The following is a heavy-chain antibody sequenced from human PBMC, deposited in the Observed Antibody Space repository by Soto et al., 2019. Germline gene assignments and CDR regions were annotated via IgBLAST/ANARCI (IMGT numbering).Heavy chain of an antibody. D-gene: IGHD5-12*01. CDR3: ARGRSEDIVATRTSYYFDY. V-gene: IGHV4-61*08. CDR1: DDSFRGADYY. J-gene: IGHJ4*02. CDR2: TYYNGDT. Sequence: PSETLSLTCTVSDDSFRGADYYWSWIRQPLGKGPEWIGYTYYNGDTKYNPALKSRVTISVDTSRNQFSLKLSSVTAADTAVYYCARGRSEDIVATRTSYYFDYWGQGTLVTVSS.